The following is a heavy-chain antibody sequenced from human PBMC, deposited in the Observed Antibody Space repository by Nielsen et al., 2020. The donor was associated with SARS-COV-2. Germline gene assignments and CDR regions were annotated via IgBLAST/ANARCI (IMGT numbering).Heavy chain of an antibody. CDR2: IYPGDSDT. CDR1: GYSFTSYW. V-gene: IGHV5-51*01. Sequence: GESLKISCQGSGYSFTSYWIGWVRQMPGKGLEWVGIIYPGDSDTRYSPSFQGQVTISADKSISTAYLQWSSLKASDTAMYYCARHVGYSSGRVDYWGQGTLVTVSS. J-gene: IGHJ4*02. D-gene: IGHD6-25*01. CDR3: ARHVGYSSGRVDY.